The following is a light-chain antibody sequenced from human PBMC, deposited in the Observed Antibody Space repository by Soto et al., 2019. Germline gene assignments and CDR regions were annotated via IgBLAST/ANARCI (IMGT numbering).Light chain of an antibody. Sequence: DIVMTQSPDSLAVSLGERATINCKSSQRVLYSSSNKNYLAWYQQKPGQPPKLLIYWASTRESGVPDRFSGRGSGTDFPPTISTLQAEDVAVYYCKQYCSSPWTFGQGTKVEIK. J-gene: IGKJ1*01. CDR1: QRVLYSSSNKNY. CDR3: KQYCSSPWT. V-gene: IGKV4-1*01. CDR2: WAS.